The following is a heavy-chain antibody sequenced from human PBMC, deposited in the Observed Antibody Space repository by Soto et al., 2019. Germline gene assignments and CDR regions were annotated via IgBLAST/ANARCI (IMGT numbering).Heavy chain of an antibody. CDR1: GFTFSSYA. CDR2: ISGSGGST. Sequence: GGSLRLSCAASGFTFSSYAMSWVRQAPGKGLEWVSAISGSGGSTYYADSVKGRFTISRDNSKNTLYLQMNSLRAEDTAVYYCAKDLSGYYDSSGPSYYFDYWGQGTLVTSPQ. D-gene: IGHD3-22*01. V-gene: IGHV3-23*01. J-gene: IGHJ4*02. CDR3: AKDLSGYYDSSGPSYYFDY.